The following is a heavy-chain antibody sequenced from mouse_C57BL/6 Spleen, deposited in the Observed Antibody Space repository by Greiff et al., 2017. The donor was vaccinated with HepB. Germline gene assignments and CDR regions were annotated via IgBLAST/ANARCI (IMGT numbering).Heavy chain of an antibody. CDR3: ARFFGNYVRFAY. D-gene: IGHD2-1*01. Sequence: EVKVEESGGGLVKPGGSLKLSCAASGFTFSDYGMHWVRQAPEKGLEWVAYISSGSSTIYYADTVKGRFTISRDNAKNTLFLQMTSLRSEDTAMYYCARFFGNYVRFAYWGQGTLVTVSA. CDR2: ISSGSSTI. V-gene: IGHV5-17*01. CDR1: GFTFSDYG. J-gene: IGHJ3*01.